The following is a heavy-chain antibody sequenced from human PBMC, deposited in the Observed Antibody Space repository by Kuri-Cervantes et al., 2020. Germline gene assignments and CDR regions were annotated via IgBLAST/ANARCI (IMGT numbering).Heavy chain of an antibody. J-gene: IGHJ6*02. Sequence: ESLKISCAVYGGSFSDINGNWIRQPPGKGLEWIGEINHSGSTNYNPSLKSRVTISVDTSKNQFSLKLSSVTAADTAVYYCARGGRNYYDSSGYTWDYYYGMDVWGQGTTVTVSS. D-gene: IGHD3-22*01. CDR3: ARGGRNYYDSSGYTWDYYYGMDV. CDR2: INHSGST. CDR1: GGSFSDIN. V-gene: IGHV4-34*01.